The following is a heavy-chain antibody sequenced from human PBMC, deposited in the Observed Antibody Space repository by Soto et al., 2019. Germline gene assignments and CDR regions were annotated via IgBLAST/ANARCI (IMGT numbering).Heavy chain of an antibody. V-gene: IGHV4-59*08. J-gene: IGHJ4*01. CDR2: TYYSGST. CDR3: ARGEHYYYGSSGYYYFYFDY. Sequence: SGTLXLTFSVSGGSISPYYWSWIRQPPGKGLEWIGYTYYSGSTNYHPSLKSRVTISVDTSKNQVSLKLSSVTAADTAVYYCARGEHYYYGSSGYYYFYFDYRGQGTLVTVSS. CDR1: GGSISPYY. D-gene: IGHD3-22*01.